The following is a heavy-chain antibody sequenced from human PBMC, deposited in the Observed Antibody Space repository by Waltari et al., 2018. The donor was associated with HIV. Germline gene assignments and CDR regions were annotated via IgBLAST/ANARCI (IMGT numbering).Heavy chain of an antibody. CDR1: GGSFSGYY. V-gene: IGHV4-34*01. J-gene: IGHJ5*02. CDR2: INHSGST. Sequence: QVQLQQWGAGLLKPSETLSLTCAVYGGSFSGYYWSWIRQPPGKGLEWIGEINHSGSTNYNPSLKSRVTISVDTSKNQFSLKLSSVTAADTAVYYCARGPANKYCSGGSCYSGWFDPWGQGTLVTVSS. D-gene: IGHD2-15*01. CDR3: ARGPANKYCSGGSCYSGWFDP.